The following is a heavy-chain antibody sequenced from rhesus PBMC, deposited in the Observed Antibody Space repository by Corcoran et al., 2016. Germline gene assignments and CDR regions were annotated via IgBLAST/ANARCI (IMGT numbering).Heavy chain of an antibody. Sequence: QVQLQESGPGVVKPSETLSLTCAVSGGSVSSSNWWSWISQPPGKGLVWIGYISGISGSTYYNPSLQCRVTISPDTSKNKFSLKLSSVNAAETAVYYCARSYSGSYSVIDYWGQGVLVTVSS. J-gene: IGHJ4*01. V-gene: IGHV4-65*01. CDR3: ARSYSGSYSVIDY. CDR2: ISGISGST. CDR1: GGSVSSSNW. D-gene: IGHD3-16*01.